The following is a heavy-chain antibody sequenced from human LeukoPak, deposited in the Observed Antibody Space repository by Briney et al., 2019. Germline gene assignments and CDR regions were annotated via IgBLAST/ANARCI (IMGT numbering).Heavy chain of an antibody. CDR3: ARDTNDGLDV. CDR1: GFTFSEYY. J-gene: IGHJ6*02. Sequence: GGSLRLSCAASGFTFSEYYINWIRQAPGKGLEWVSHISSSGRLMQYADSVRGRFTITRDNAQNFMSLQMNNLKPEDTAVYYCARDTNDGLDVWGRGTTVTVS. CDR2: ISSSGRLM. V-gene: IGHV3-11*01.